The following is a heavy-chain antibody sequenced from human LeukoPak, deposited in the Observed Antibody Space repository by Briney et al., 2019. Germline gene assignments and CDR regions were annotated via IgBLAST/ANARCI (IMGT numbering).Heavy chain of an antibody. CDR2: INHSGST. D-gene: IGHD5-24*01. J-gene: IGHJ4*02. Sequence: GSLRLSCAASGFTFSSYAMSWVRQPPGKGLEWIGEINHSGSTNYNPSLKSRVTISVDTPKNQFSLKLSSVTAADTAVYYCARARWLQPFDYWGQGTLVTVSS. CDR1: GFTFSSYA. V-gene: IGHV4-34*01. CDR3: ARARWLQPFDY.